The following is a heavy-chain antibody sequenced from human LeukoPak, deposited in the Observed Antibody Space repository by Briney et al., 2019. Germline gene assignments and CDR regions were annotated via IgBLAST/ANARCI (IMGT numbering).Heavy chain of an antibody. V-gene: IGHV4-39*07. D-gene: IGHD7-27*01. CDR3: ARVPWGTYWYFDL. Sequence: SETLSLTCSVSGGSITTFNYYWGWIRQPPGKGLEWIGSIDYTGSTYSSPSLKSRVTMSVDTSKNQLSLKLTSVTAADTAVYYCARVPWGTYWYFDLWGRGTLVTVSS. CDR1: GGSITTFNYY. J-gene: IGHJ2*01. CDR2: IDYTGST.